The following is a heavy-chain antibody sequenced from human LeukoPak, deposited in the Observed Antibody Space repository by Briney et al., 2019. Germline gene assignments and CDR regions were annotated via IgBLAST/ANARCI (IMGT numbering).Heavy chain of an antibody. CDR3: ASEAPAQ. J-gene: IGHJ4*02. CDR1: GFIVSSNY. V-gene: IGHV3-53*01. Sequence: PGGSLRLSCVGSGFIVSSNYMNWVRQAPGRGLDWVSVIYSDGRTFYADSVKGRFTSSRDNSKNTVDLQMNNLGADDTAVYYCASEAPAQGGQGTLVTVSS. CDR2: IYSDGRT.